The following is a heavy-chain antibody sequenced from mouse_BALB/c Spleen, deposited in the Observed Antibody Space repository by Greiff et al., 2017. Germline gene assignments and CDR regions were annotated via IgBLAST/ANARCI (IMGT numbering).Heavy chain of an antibody. Sequence: EVQLQESGPGLVKPSQSLSLTCSVTGYSITSGYYWNWIRQFPGNKLEWMGYISYDGSNNYNPSLKNRISITRDTSKNQFFLKLNSVTTEDTATYYCASYGNRFAYWGQGTLVTVSA. CDR3: ASYGNRFAY. D-gene: IGHD2-1*01. CDR1: GYSITSGYY. J-gene: IGHJ3*01. CDR2: ISYDGSN. V-gene: IGHV3-6*02.